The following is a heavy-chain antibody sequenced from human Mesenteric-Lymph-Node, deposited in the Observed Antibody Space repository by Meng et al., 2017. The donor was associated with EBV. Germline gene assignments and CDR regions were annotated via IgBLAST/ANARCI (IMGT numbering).Heavy chain of an antibody. CDR2: VYWDDDK. Sequence: HITWKESGPSLVKPTPSLTLNCTFSGLLLSTYGLTVNWIRQTPGGALEWLALVYWDDDKGYSPSLRSRLTITRDTSKNQVVLTMTNMDPVDTGTYFCARSGGYGTPLDYWGQGTLVTVSS. CDR3: ARSGGYGTPLDY. D-gene: IGHD6-25*01. CDR1: GLLLSTYGLT. V-gene: IGHV2-5*02. J-gene: IGHJ4*02.